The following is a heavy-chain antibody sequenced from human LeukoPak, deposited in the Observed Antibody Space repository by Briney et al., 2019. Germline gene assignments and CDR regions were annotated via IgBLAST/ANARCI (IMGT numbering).Heavy chain of an antibody. Sequence: PGGSLRLSCAASGFTFSNHAMSWVRQAPGKGLEWVSAISGSGGSTYYADSVKGRFTISRDNSKNTLYLQMNSLRAEDTAVYYCAKDDLFADYYDSSGEFDYWGQGTLVTVSS. CDR2: ISGSGGST. J-gene: IGHJ4*02. CDR1: GFTFSNHA. CDR3: AKDDLFADYYDSSGEFDY. D-gene: IGHD3-22*01. V-gene: IGHV3-23*01.